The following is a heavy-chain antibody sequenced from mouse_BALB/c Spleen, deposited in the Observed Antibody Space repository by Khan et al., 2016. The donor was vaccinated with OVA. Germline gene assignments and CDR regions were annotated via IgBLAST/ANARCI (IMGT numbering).Heavy chain of an antibody. J-gene: IGHJ2*01. CDR2: ISSGGTP. D-gene: IGHD2-14*01. Sequence: EVELVESGGGLVKPGGSLKLSCAASGFTFSSYVMSWVRQTPEKRLAWVASISSGGTPSYSDSMKGRFTIDRDKAMKILYLQMRNLRSEETDMYFCAREGYRYDEYYVDYWGQGTTLTVSS. V-gene: IGHV5-6-5*01. CDR3: AREGYRYDEYYVDY. CDR1: GFTFSSYV.